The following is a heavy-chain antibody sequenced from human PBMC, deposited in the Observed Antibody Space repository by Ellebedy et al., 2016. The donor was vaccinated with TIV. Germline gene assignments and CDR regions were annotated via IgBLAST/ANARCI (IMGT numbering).Heavy chain of an antibody. CDR1: GYTFTNYW. V-gene: IGHV5-51*01. Sequence: GESLKISCKGFGYTFTNYWIGWVRQMPGKGLEWMGIVSPGDSDTRYSPSFQGQVTISADKSISTAYLQWSSLKASDTAKYFCARRGFGEPGQWYYGMGVWGQGTTVTVSS. J-gene: IGHJ6*02. D-gene: IGHD3-10*01. CDR3: ARRGFGEPGQWYYGMGV. CDR2: VSPGDSDT.